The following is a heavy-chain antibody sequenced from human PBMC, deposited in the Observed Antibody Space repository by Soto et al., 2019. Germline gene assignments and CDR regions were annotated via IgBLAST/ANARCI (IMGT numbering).Heavy chain of an antibody. CDR3: ARNSYDFWSGAVYYFDY. CDR2: IKQDGSEK. V-gene: IGHV3-7*05. J-gene: IGHJ4*02. D-gene: IGHD3-3*01. CDR1: GFTFSSYW. Sequence: EVQLVESGGGLVQPGGSLRLSCAASGFTFSSYWMSWVRQAPGKGLEGVANIKQDGSEKYYVDSVKGRFTISGDNVKHSLYLQMNRLRAEDTAVYYCARNSYDFWSGAVYYFDYWGQGTLVTVSS.